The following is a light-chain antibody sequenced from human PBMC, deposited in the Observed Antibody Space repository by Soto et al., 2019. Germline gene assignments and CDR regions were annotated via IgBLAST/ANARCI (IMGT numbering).Light chain of an antibody. CDR1: SSNIGGRT. J-gene: IGLJ1*01. V-gene: IGLV1-44*01. CDR2: NNN. Sequence: QSVLTQPPSASGTPGQRVTISCSGSSSNIGGRTVNWYQQLPGTAPKLLIYNNNQRPSGVPDRFSGSKSGTSASLAITGLQSEDEADYYCAAWDDSPTAHVSGVGPKVTVL. CDR3: AAWDDSPTAHV.